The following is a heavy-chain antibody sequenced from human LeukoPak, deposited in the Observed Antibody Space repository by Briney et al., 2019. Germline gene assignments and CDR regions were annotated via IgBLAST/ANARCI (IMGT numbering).Heavy chain of an antibody. CDR2: IKHDGSEK. CDR3: ARDASGYYYTSGLIDY. Sequence: GGSLRLSCAASAFTFSGYWMTWVRQAPGKGLEWVANIKHDGSEKYYVDSVKGRFTISRDNAKNSLYLQMNSLRAEDTAFYYCARDASGYYYTSGLIDYWGQGTLVTVSS. D-gene: IGHD3-22*01. V-gene: IGHV3-7*01. J-gene: IGHJ4*02. CDR1: AFTFSGYW.